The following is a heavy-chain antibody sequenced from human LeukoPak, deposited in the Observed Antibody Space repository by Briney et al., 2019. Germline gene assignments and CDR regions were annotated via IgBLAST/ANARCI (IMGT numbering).Heavy chain of an antibody. V-gene: IGHV3-15*01. CDR3: TAGATAAFDI. CDR2: IKSKTDGGTT. Sequence: GGSLRLSCAASGFTFSDHYIDWVRQAPGKGLEWVGRIKSKTDGGTTDYAAPVKGRFTISRDDSKNTLYLQMNSLKTEDTAVYYCTAGATAAFDIWGQGTMVTVSS. CDR1: GFTFSDHY. D-gene: IGHD1-26*01. J-gene: IGHJ3*02.